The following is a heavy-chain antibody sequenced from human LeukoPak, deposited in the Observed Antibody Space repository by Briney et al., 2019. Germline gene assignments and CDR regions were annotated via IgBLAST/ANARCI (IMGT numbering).Heavy chain of an antibody. Sequence: GGSLRLSCAASGFTFCSYAMSWVRQAPGKGLEWVSAISGSGGSTYYADSVKGRFTISRDNSKNTLYLQMNSLRAEDTAVYYCAKEPNLYCSSTSCSFDPWGQGTLVTVSS. J-gene: IGHJ5*02. D-gene: IGHD2-2*01. CDR1: GFTFCSYA. CDR2: ISGSGGST. V-gene: IGHV3-23*01. CDR3: AKEPNLYCSSTSCSFDP.